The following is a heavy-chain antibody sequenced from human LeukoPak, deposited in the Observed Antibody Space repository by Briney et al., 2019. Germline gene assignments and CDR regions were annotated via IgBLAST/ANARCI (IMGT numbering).Heavy chain of an antibody. CDR3: ATITTTRSGPDY. Sequence: ASVKVSCKASGYTFTSYYMHWVRQAPGQGLEWMGIINPSGGSTSYAQKFQGRVTMTRDTSTSTAYMELSRLRSDDTAVYYCATITTTRSGPDYWGQGTLVTVSS. V-gene: IGHV1-46*01. CDR1: GYTFTSYY. CDR2: INPSGGST. D-gene: IGHD5-12*01. J-gene: IGHJ4*02.